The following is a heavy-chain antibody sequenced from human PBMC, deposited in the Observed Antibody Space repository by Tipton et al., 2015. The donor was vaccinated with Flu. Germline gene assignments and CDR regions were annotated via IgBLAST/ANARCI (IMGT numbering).Heavy chain of an antibody. Sequence: SLRLSCAASGFSFSTYAMNWVRRTPGKGLEWVSAIGSGGSTYYRDSVKGRFIISRDDSKNTLSLQMNSLRAEDTALYFCAKGGGSGYYTDWYFDLWGRGTLVTVSS. CDR1: GFSFSTYA. J-gene: IGHJ2*01. V-gene: IGHV3-23*01. CDR3: AKGGGSGYYTDWYFDL. D-gene: IGHD3-3*01. CDR2: IGSGGST.